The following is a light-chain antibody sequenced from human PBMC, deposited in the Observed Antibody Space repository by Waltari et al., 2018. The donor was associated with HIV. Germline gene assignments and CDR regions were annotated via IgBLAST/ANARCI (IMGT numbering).Light chain of an antibody. V-gene: IGKV3D-15*01. J-gene: IGKJ1*01. Sequence: EIVMTQYPDTLSVSPGERATLSCRVSQSISTDLAWYQQRPGQATRPLIYGTSTRATGNPPRFSGSRSGTKCTLTISSLQSEDFAVYYCQQYYNWPRTFGQGTKVEIK. CDR3: QQYYNWPRT. CDR2: GTS. CDR1: QSISTD.